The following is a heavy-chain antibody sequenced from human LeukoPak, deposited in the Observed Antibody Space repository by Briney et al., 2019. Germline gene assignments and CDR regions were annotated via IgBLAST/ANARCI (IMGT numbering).Heavy chain of an antibody. J-gene: IGHJ1*01. CDR1: GYTFTNYA. CDR2: ISAYNGNT. V-gene: IGHV1-18*01. Sequence: ASVKVSCKASGYTFTNYAISWVRQAPGQGLEWMGWISAYNGNTEYAQKLQGRVTMAIDTSTSTAYMELRSLRSDDTAVYYCARGRYSSGWSAEHFQHWGQGTLVTVSS. CDR3: ARGRYSSGWSAEHFQH. D-gene: IGHD6-19*01.